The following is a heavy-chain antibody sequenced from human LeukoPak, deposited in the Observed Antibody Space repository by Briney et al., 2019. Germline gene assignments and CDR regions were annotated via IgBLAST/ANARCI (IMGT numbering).Heavy chain of an antibody. J-gene: IGHJ5*02. D-gene: IGHD6-13*01. CDR3: ARDLGIAAAGTGFDP. V-gene: IGHV1-69*01. CDR2: IIPIFGTA. CDR1: GGTFSSYA. Sequence: APVKGFCKASGGTFSSYAISWGRPAPRQRLELMGGIIPIFGTANYAQKFQGRVTITADESTSTAYMELSSLRSEDTAVYYCARDLGIAAAGTGFDPWGQGTLVTVSS.